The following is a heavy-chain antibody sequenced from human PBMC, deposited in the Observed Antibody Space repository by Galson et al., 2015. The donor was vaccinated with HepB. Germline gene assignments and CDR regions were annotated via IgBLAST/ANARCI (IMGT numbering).Heavy chain of an antibody. V-gene: IGHV1-24*01. D-gene: IGHD3-16*01. CDR3: ATTKNPRGYYYYGMDV. CDR2: FDPEDGET. Sequence: SVKVSCKVSGYTLTELSMHWVRQAPGKGLEWMGGFDPEDGETIYAQKFQGRVTMTEDTSTDTAYMELSSLRSEDTAVYYCATTKNPRGYYYYGMDVWGQGTTVTVSS. J-gene: IGHJ6*02. CDR1: GYTLTELS.